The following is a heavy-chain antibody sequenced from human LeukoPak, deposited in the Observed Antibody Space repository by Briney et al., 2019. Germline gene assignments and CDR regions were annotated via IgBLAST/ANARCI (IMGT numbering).Heavy chain of an antibody. Sequence: GGSLRLSCAASGFTFDDYAMHWVRQAPGKGLEYVSAISSNGGSTYYANSVKGRFTISRDNSKNTLYLQMGSLRAEDMAVYYCARGAGRLRDWRYYFDYWGQGTLVTVSS. D-gene: IGHD6-25*01. CDR1: GFTFDDYA. V-gene: IGHV3-64*01. J-gene: IGHJ4*02. CDR2: ISSNGGST. CDR3: ARGAGRLRDWRYYFDY.